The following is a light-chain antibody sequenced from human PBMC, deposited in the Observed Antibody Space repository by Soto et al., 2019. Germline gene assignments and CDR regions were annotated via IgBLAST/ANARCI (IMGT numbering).Light chain of an antibody. Sequence: VQLTQSPSSLSAAVGDRVTITCRASQSIRTYLNWYQQRPGKAPKLLIYAASTLHSGVPSRFSGSGSGTEFTLTISSLQPEDFATYDWQPSLIYTLATLGGGPK. J-gene: IGKJ4*01. V-gene: IGKV1-39*01. CDR1: QSIRTY. CDR3: QPSLIYTLAT. CDR2: AAS.